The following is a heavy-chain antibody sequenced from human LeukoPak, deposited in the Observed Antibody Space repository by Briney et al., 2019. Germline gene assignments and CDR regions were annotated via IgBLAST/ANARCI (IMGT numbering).Heavy chain of an antibody. CDR3: ARDHVHYYDSSGTDFDY. CDR2: IKQDGSEK. J-gene: IGHJ4*02. D-gene: IGHD3-22*01. Sequence: GGSLRLSCAASGFTFSSYWMSWVRQAPGKGLEWVANIKQDGSEKYYVDSVKGRFTISRDNAKNSLYLQMNSLRAEDTAVYYCARDHVHYYDSSGTDFDYWGQGTLVTVSS. CDR1: GFTFSSYW. V-gene: IGHV3-7*01.